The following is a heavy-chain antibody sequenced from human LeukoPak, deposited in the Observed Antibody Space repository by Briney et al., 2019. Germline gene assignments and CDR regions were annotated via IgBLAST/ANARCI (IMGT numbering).Heavy chain of an antibody. D-gene: IGHD1-26*01. CDR2: IYYSGST. CDR1: GGSISSSSYY. CDR3: ARVVGATDAFDI. V-gene: IGHV4-39*07. Sequence: SETLSLTCTVSGGSISSSSYYWGWIRQPPGKGLEWIGSIYYSGSTYYNPSLKSRVTISVDTSKNQFSLKLSSVTAADTAVYYCARVVGATDAFDIWGQGTMVTVSS. J-gene: IGHJ3*02.